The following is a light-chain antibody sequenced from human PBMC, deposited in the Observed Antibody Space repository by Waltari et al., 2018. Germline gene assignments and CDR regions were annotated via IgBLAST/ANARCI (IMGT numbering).Light chain of an antibody. CDR1: QDISTY. V-gene: IGKV1-9*01. Sequence: DIQVTQSPSSLSASVGDRVTITCQASQDISTYLAWYQQRPGQAPKLLIYTTSTLQSGVPSRFSGSGSGTDFALTISSLQAEDVALYYCQQYYNSPRTFGQGTKVEIK. J-gene: IGKJ1*01. CDR3: QQYYNSPRT. CDR2: TTS.